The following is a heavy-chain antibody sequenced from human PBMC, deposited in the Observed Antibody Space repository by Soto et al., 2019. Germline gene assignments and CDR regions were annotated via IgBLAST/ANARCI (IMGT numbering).Heavy chain of an antibody. CDR1: GDSIRSVGYY. Sequence: QIQLQESGPGLVKPSETLSLTCSVSGDSIRSVGYYWTWIRQPPGKGLEWLGDVYGVGTSRYNASLRSRLYISADTSNNAISLTLTSVTATDTAVYFCGRGVSSGWNPTRVDPWGHG. CDR2: VYGVGTS. D-gene: IGHD6-25*01. J-gene: IGHJ5*02. V-gene: IGHV4-30-4*08. CDR3: GRGVSSGWNPTRVDP.